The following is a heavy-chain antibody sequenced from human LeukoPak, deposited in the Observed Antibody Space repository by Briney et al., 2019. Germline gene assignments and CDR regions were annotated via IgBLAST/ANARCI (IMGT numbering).Heavy chain of an antibody. J-gene: IGHJ4*02. Sequence: PGGSLRLSCGASGFSFNESYMTWIRQAPGKGLEWVAYISGRSYSMYYADSVKGRFTISRDNARNSLYLHMNSLRADDMAVYYCARGKRRFDSWGQGTLVTVSS. CDR2: ISGRSYSM. CDR1: GFSFNESY. CDR3: ARGKRRFDS. V-gene: IGHV3-11*01.